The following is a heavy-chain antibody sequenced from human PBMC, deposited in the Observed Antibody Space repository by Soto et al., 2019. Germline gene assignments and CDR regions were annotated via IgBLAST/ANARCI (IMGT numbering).Heavy chain of an antibody. J-gene: IGHJ4*02. D-gene: IGHD3-9*01. CDR3: ARVLTTGYYDILTGSYYFDY. CDR1: GFTFSSYS. CDR2: ISSSSSSTI. V-gene: IGHV3-48*01. Sequence: GGSLRLSCAASGFTFSSYSMNWVRQAPGKGLEWVSYISSSSSSTIYYADSVKGRFTISRDNAKNSLYLQMNSLRGEDTAVYYCARVLTTGYYDILTGSYYFDYWGQGTLVTV.